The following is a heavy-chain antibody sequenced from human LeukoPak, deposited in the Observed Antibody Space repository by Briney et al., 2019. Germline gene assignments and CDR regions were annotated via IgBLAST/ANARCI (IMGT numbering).Heavy chain of an antibody. CDR2: ISFDGSNK. Sequence: GGSLRLSCAASGFTFSSYTMHWVRQAPGKGLEWVAVISFDGSNKYYADSVKGRFTISRDNSKNTLYLQMNSLRTEDTAVYYCARPAVHTVTTGRLDYWGQGTLVSVSS. CDR3: ARPAVHTVTTGRLDY. J-gene: IGHJ4*02. CDR1: GFTFSSYT. D-gene: IGHD4-17*01. V-gene: IGHV3-30-3*01.